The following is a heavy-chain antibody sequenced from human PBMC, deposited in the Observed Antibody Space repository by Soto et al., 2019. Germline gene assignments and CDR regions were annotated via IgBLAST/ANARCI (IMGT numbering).Heavy chain of an antibody. D-gene: IGHD6-19*01. J-gene: IGHJ6*02. V-gene: IGHV3-23*01. CDR2: ISGSGGST. CDR1: GFTFSSYA. CDR3: AKGGHSSGWYDPGYYYYYGMDV. Sequence: PVGSLRLSCAASGFTFSSYAMSWVRQAPGKGLEWVSAISGSGGSTYYADSVKGRFTISRDNSKNTLYLQMNSLRAEDTAVYYCAKGGHSSGWYDPGYYYYYGMDVWGQGTTVTVSS.